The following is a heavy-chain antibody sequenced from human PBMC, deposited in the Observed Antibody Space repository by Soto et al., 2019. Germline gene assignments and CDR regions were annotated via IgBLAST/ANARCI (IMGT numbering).Heavy chain of an antibody. J-gene: IGHJ4*02. V-gene: IGHV6-1*01. CDR3: ASTRRRHGVKHIDF. CDR2: TYYRSKWLN. D-gene: IGHD3-10*01. CDR1: GDSVSSNSAA. Sequence: PSPTLSLPCAISGDSVSSNSAAWNWIRQSPARGLEWLGRTYYRSKWLNDHAISVKGRRAINPDTCKNPFSLQLNSVTPDDTAVYYFASTRRRHGVKHIDFWGEATLVTVS.